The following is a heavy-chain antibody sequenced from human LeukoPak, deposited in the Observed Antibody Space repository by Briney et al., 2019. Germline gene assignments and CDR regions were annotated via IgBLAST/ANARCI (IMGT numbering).Heavy chain of an antibody. D-gene: IGHD6-13*01. CDR2: ISWNSGSI. Sequence: GKSLRLSCAVSGCTFDDYAMHWVRQAPGKGLEWVSGISWNSGSIGYADSVKGRFTISRDDAKNSLYLQMNSLRAEDTALYYCAKDMRGIAAASFDYWGQGALVTVSS. J-gene: IGHJ4*02. V-gene: IGHV3-9*01. CDR1: GCTFDDYA. CDR3: AKDMRGIAAASFDY.